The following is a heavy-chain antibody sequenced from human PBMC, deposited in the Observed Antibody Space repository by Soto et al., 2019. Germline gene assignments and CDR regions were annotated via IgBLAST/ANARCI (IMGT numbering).Heavy chain of an antibody. CDR3: ARHRSYFFDSSGYSAFDI. Sequence: PGESLKISCNASGYIFSSYWIAWVRQMSGKGLECMGIIYPGDSDTRYSPSFQGQVTISADKSIRTAFLQWSSLKASDTAMYYCARHRSYFFDSSGYSAFDIWGQGTLVTVSS. V-gene: IGHV5-51*01. CDR2: IYPGDSDT. D-gene: IGHD3-22*01. CDR1: GYIFSSYW. J-gene: IGHJ3*02.